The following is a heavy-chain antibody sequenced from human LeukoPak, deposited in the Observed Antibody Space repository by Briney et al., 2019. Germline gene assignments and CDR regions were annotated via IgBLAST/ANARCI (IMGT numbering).Heavy chain of an antibody. Sequence: SETLSLTCAVYGGSFSGYAWSGIRQPPGKGLEWIGEINHGGSTNYNPSLKSRVTILVDTSKNQFSLKLNSVTAADTAIYYCARQSTVTYHFDYWGQGTLVSVSS. CDR1: GGSFSGYA. J-gene: IGHJ4*02. V-gene: IGHV4-34*01. CDR2: INHGGST. CDR3: ARQSTVTYHFDY. D-gene: IGHD4-17*01.